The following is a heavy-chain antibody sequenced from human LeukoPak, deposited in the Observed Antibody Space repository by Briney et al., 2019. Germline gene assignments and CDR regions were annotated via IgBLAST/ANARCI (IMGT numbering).Heavy chain of an antibody. CDR3: AKVEQQLVLSPVDWAYYFDY. V-gene: IGHV3-23*01. D-gene: IGHD6-13*01. Sequence: GGSLRLSCAASRFTFSSYAMSWVRQAPGKGLEWVSAISGSGGSTYYADSVKGRFTISRDNSKNTLYLQMNSLRAEDTAVYYCAKVEQQLVLSPVDWAYYFDYWGQGTLVTVSS. CDR1: RFTFSSYA. CDR2: ISGSGGST. J-gene: IGHJ4*02.